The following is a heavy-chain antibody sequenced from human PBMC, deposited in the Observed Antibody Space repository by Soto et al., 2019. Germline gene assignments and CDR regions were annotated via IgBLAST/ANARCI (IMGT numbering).Heavy chain of an antibody. J-gene: IGHJ5*02. Sequence: EVQLVESGGGLVQPGGSLRLSCAASGFTFSSYSMNWVRQAPGKGLEWVSYISSSSSTIYYADSVKGRFTISRDNAKNSLYLQMNSLRDEDTAVYYCARDCPYSSSWYDLNWFDPWGQGTLVTVSS. CDR3: ARDCPYSSSWYDLNWFDP. V-gene: IGHV3-48*02. CDR1: GFTFSSYS. D-gene: IGHD6-13*01. CDR2: ISSSSSTI.